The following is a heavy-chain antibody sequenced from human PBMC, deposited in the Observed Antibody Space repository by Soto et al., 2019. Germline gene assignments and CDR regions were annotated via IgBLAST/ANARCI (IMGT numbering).Heavy chain of an antibody. Sequence: GSLRLSCAASGFTFSSYWMSWVRQAPGKGLEWVANIKQDGSEKYYVDSVKGRFTISRDNAKNSLYLQMNSLRAEDTAVYYCASETFDYGDYGPGIWYFDLWGRGTLVTVSS. CDR1: GFTFSSYW. J-gene: IGHJ2*01. D-gene: IGHD4-17*01. V-gene: IGHV3-7*05. CDR3: ASETFDYGDYGPGIWYFDL. CDR2: IKQDGSEK.